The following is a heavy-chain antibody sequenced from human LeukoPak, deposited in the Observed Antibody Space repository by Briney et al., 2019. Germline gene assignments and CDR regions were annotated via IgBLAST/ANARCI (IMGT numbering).Heavy chain of an antibody. CDR2: ISAYNSNT. J-gene: IGHJ4*02. CDR3: ARDWDYGSGSYVHY. Sequence: ASVKVSCKASGYTFTSYGISWVRQAPGQGLEWMGWISAYNSNTNYAQKLQGRVTMTTDTSTSTAYMELRSLRSDDTAVYCCARDWDYGSGSYVHYWGQGTLVTVSS. D-gene: IGHD3-10*01. V-gene: IGHV1-18*01. CDR1: GYTFTSYG.